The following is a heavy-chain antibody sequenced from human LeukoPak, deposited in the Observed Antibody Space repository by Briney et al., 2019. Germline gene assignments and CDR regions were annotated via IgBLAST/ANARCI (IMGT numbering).Heavy chain of an antibody. V-gene: IGHV1-2*02. D-gene: IGHD3-22*01. CDR3: ARASYYYDSSGYPGYYFDY. CDR2: ITVNSGVT. Sequence: ASLKVSCKASGYTFTDYYMHWVRHAPGQGLEWMGWITVNSGVTNYAQKFQGRVTMTRDTSISTAYMELSRLRSDDTAVYYCARASYYYDSSGYPGYYFDYWGQGTLVTVSS. CDR1: GYTFTDYY. J-gene: IGHJ4*02.